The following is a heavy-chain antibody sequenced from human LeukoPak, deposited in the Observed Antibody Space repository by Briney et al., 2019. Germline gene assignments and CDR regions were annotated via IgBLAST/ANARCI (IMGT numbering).Heavy chain of an antibody. D-gene: IGHD2-15*01. J-gene: IGHJ4*02. CDR2: IYYSGST. CDR3: ARRGYCSGGSCYSFDY. Sequence: PSETLSLTCTVSGGSISSYYWTWIRQPPGKGLEYIGHIYYSGSTNYIPSLKSRVTISVDTSKNQFPLKLSSVTAADTAVYYCARRGYCSGGSCYSFDYWGQGTLVSVSS. CDR1: GGSISSYY. V-gene: IGHV4-59*01.